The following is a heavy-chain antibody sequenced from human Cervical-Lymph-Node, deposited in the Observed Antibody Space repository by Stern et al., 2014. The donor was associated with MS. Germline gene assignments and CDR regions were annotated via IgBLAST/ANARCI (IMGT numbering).Heavy chain of an antibody. CDR1: GFTFSHYG. CDR2: ISFDGSHT. CDR3: AKDRPKMRDYGDPDY. D-gene: IGHD4-17*01. J-gene: IGHJ4*02. Sequence: VQLVESGGGVVQPGRSLRLSCAASGFTFSHYGMHWVRQAPGKGLEWVALISFDGSHTYYADSVKGRFTISRDNSKNTLDLQMNSLRADDTAVYYCAKDRPKMRDYGDPDYWGQGTLVTVSS. V-gene: IGHV3-30*18.